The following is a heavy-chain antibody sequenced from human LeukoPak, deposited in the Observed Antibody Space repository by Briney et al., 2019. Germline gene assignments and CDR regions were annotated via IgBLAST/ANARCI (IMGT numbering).Heavy chain of an antibody. V-gene: IGHV4-59*08. CDR2: IYYTGSA. D-gene: IGHD1-26*01. CDR1: GGSISGLY. J-gene: IGHJ4*02. Sequence: SETLSLTCTVSGGSISGLYWSWIRQPPGKGLEWIGYIYYTGSANYNPSLESRVTISVDTSKNQFSLKLNSVTAADTAVYFCARSDSGTYRHYFDYWGQGTLVTVSS. CDR3: ARSDSGTYRHYFDY.